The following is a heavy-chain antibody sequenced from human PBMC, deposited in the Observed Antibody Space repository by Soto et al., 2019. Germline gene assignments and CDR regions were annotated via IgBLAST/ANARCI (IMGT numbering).Heavy chain of an antibody. CDR3: ARGLYYYDSSGYYSLFDY. CDR2: IYYSGST. D-gene: IGHD3-22*01. Sequence: PSETLSLTCTVSGGSISSSSYYWGWIRQPPGKGLEWIGSIYYSGSTYYNPSLKSRVTISVDTSKNQFSLKLSSVTAADTAVYYCARGLYYYDSSGYYSLFDYWGQGTLVTVSS. CDR1: GGSISSSSYY. J-gene: IGHJ4*02. V-gene: IGHV4-39*01.